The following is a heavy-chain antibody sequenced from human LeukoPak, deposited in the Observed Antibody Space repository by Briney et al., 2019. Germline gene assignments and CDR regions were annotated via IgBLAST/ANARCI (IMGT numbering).Heavy chain of an antibody. V-gene: IGHV4-59*12. CDR3: ARVRWAVTTHFDY. J-gene: IGHJ4*02. D-gene: IGHD4-17*01. Sequence: KPSEALSLTCTVSGGPISNNYWNWIRLPPGKGLEWIGYIYYTGSTHYNPSLKSRVTISVDTSKNQFSLKLSSVTAADTAVYYCARVRWAVTTHFDYWGQGTLVTVSS. CDR1: GGPISNNY. CDR2: IYYTGST.